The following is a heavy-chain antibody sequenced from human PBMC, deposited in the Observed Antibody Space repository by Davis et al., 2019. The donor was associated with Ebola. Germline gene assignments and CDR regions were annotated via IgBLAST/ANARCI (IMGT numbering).Heavy chain of an antibody. V-gene: IGHV4-59*12. D-gene: IGHD1-14*01. CDR3: ARDSGSGGFDY. Sequence: MPSETLSLTCTVSGGSISSYYWSWIRQPPGKGLEWIGYIYYSGSTYYNPSLKSRVTISVDTSKNQFSLKLSSVTAADTAVYYCARDSGSGGFDYWGQGTLVTVSS. CDR2: IYYSGST. CDR1: GGSISSYY. J-gene: IGHJ4*02.